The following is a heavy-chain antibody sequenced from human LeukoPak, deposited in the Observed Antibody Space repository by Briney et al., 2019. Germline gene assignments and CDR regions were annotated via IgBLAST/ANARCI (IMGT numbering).Heavy chain of an antibody. D-gene: IGHD3-10*01. CDR1: GFTFSSYA. Sequence: GGSLRLSCAASGFTFSSYAMSWVRQAPGKGLEWVSAISGSGGSTYYADSVKGRFTISRDNAKSSLYLQMNSLRAEDTALYYCAREGSSLDHWGQGTLVTVSS. V-gene: IGHV3-23*01. CDR3: AREGSSLDH. CDR2: ISGSGGST. J-gene: IGHJ4*02.